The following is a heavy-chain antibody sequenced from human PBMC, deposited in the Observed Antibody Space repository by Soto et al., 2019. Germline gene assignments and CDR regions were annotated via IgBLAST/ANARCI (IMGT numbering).Heavy chain of an antibody. J-gene: IGHJ4*02. D-gene: IGHD2-2*01. CDR3: ARGYCSSTSCQYYVDY. V-gene: IGHV1-3*01. CDR1: GYIFSNYA. Sequence: QVQLVQSGAEVQKPGASVKVSCKASGYIFSNYAIHWIRRAPGQRLEWMGWINAVNGETKYSQNFQGRITITRDTSASTAYMELSSLRSEDTALYLCARGYCSSTSCQYYVDYWGQGSLVTVSS. CDR2: INAVNGET.